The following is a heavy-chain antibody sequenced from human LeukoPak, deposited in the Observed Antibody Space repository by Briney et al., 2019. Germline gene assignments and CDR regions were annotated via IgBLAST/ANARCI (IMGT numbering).Heavy chain of an antibody. D-gene: IGHD1-26*01. V-gene: IGHV3-15*04. Sequence: PGGSLRLSCAASGVTFSKAWMSSGRQAPGKGLEWVVRIESNTNGGTTDYAAPVKGRFTISSDDSKDRLYLQMNSLKTADTAVYYCTSGWALLDYWGQGTLVAVSS. CDR3: TSGWALLDY. CDR1: GVTFSKAW. J-gene: IGHJ4*02. CDR2: IESNTNGGTT.